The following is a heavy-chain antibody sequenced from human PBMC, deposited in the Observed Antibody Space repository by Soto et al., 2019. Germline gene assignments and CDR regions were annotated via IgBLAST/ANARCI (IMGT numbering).Heavy chain of an antibody. J-gene: IGHJ4*02. CDR3: ARHAVAVAEVSY. CDR1: SDSISSSSYY. D-gene: IGHD6-19*01. Sequence: SETLSLTCTVSSDSISSSSYYWGWIRQPPGKGLEWIGSIYYSGSTYYNPSLKSRVTISVDTSKNQFSLKLSSVTAADTAVYYCARHAVAVAEVSYWGQGTLVTVSS. CDR2: IYYSGST. V-gene: IGHV4-39*01.